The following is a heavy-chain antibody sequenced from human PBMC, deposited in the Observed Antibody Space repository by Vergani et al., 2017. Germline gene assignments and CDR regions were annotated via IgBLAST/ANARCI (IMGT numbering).Heavy chain of an antibody. J-gene: IGHJ2*01. D-gene: IGHD4-23*01. Sequence: VLLQEPGPGLVRPSETLSLNCSVSGASIGSFYWGWIRQSPGKGLEWIGYVFRNGNVNYNPSFNFRVAIDTSNNELSLRVTSVTDADTAVYYCARDFGGEWYFDLWGRGATVTVSS. CDR1: GASIGSFY. V-gene: IGHV4-4*08. CDR3: ARDFGGEWYFDL. CDR2: VFRNGNV.